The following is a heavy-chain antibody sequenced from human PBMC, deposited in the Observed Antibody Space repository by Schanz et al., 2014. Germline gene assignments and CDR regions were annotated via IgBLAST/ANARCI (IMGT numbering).Heavy chain of an antibody. V-gene: IGHV3-30*18. CDR2: ISYDGTNK. CDR1: GFTVSSNY. CDR3: AKGQGAVINNWYFDL. D-gene: IGHD2-21*01. J-gene: IGHJ2*01. Sequence: VQLVESGGGLVQPGGSLRLSCAASGFTVSSNYMSWVRQAPGKGLEWVAVISYDGTNKYYADSVKGRFTISRDNSKNTLYLQMNSLSADDTAVYYCAKGQGAVINNWYFDLWGRGTLVTVSS.